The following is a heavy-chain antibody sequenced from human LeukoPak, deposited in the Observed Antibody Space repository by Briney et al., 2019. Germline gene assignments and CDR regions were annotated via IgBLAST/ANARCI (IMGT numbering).Heavy chain of an antibody. Sequence: SQTLSLTCTVSGGSISSGSYYWSCIRQPPGKGLEWIGYIYYSGSTYYNPSLKSRVTISVDTSKNQFSLKLSSVTAADTAVYYCARVPSTVTITRGYFDLWGRGTLVTVSS. CDR3: ARVPSTVTITRGYFDL. J-gene: IGHJ2*01. D-gene: IGHD4-17*01. CDR2: IYYSGST. V-gene: IGHV4-30-4*07. CDR1: GGSISSGSYY.